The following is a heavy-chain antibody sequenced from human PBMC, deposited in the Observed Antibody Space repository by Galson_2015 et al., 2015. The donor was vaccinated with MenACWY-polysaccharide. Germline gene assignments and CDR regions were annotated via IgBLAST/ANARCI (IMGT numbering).Heavy chain of an antibody. D-gene: IGHD1-26*01. CDR1: GDSISAYY. J-gene: IGHJ4*02. CDR3: ARHGGPGATRGKFDF. V-gene: IGHV4-59*08. CDR2: IHYSGST. Sequence: CTVSGDSISAYYWSWIRQPPGEGLEWIAYIHYSGSTNYNPSLKSRVTISVDTSKTHFSLNLGSVTAADTAVYYCARHGGPGATRGKFDFWGQGILVTVSS.